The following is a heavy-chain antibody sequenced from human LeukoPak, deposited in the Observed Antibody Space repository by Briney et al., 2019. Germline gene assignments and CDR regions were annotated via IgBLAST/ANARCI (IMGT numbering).Heavy chain of an antibody. V-gene: IGHV1-69*06. CDR2: FTPIFGTA. CDR3: VRSIAYYYYGMDV. CDR1: GGTFSSYA. Sequence: SVNFSCKASGGTFSSYAISWVRQAPGQGLEWMGGFTPIFGTANYAQKFQGRVTITADKSTSTAYMELSSLRSEDTAVYYCVRSIAYYYYGMDVWGKGTTVTVSS. D-gene: IGHD3-10*01. J-gene: IGHJ6*04.